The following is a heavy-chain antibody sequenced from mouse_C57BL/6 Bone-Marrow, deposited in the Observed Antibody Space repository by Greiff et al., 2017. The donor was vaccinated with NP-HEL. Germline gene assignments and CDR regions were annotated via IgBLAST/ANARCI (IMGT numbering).Heavy chain of an antibody. CDR3: ASPYNYDVAWFAY. CDR1: GFTFSSYG. V-gene: IGHV5-6*01. D-gene: IGHD2-12*01. Sequence: EVQLQESGGDLVKPGGSLKLSCAASGFTFSSYGMSWVRQTPDKRLEWVAIISSGGSYTYYPDSVKGRFTISRDNAKKTLYLQMSSLKSEDTAMYYCASPYNYDVAWFAYWGQGTLVTVSA. CDR2: ISSGGSYT. J-gene: IGHJ3*01.